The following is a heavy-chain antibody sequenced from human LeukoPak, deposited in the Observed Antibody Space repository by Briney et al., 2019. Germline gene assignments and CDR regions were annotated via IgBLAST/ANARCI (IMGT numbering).Heavy chain of an antibody. V-gene: IGHV4-4*07. J-gene: IGHJ4*02. CDR1: GGSISSYY. D-gene: IGHD6-13*01. CDR2: IYISGST. Sequence: SETLSLTCTVSGGSISSYYWSWIRQPAGKGLEWIGRIYISGSTNYNPSLKSQVTMSVDTSKNQFSLKLSSVTAADTAVYYCARAFYSSSWYHKEDFFDYWGQGTPVTVSS. CDR3: ARAFYSSSWYHKEDFFDY.